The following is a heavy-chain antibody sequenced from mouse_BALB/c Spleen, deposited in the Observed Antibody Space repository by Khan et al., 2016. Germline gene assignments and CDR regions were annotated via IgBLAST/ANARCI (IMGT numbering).Heavy chain of an antibody. V-gene: IGHV3-2*02. Sequence: EVQLQESGPGLVKPSQSLSLTCTVTGYSITSDYAWNWIRQFPGNKLEWMGYISYSGSTSYTPSLKSRISITRDTSKNQFFLQLNSVTSEDTATYYCSRCCYGGGYCDDWGQGTTLTVSS. CDR3: SRCCYGGGYCDD. CDR2: ISYSGST. CDR1: GYSITSDYA. J-gene: IGHJ2*01. D-gene: IGHD1-2*01.